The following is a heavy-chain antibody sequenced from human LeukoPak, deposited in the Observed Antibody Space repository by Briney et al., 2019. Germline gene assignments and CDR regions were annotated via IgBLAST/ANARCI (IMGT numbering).Heavy chain of an antibody. J-gene: IGHJ4*02. D-gene: IGHD5-12*01. V-gene: IGHV1-24*01. CDR2: FDPEDGET. CDR3: ATDLIVATTGSVGEY. Sequence: ASVKVSCKVSGYTLTELSMHWVRQAPGKGLEWMGGFDPEDGETIYARKFQGRVTMTEDTSTDTAYMELSSLRSEDTAVYYCATDLIVATTGSVGEYWGQGTLVTVSS. CDR1: GYTLTELS.